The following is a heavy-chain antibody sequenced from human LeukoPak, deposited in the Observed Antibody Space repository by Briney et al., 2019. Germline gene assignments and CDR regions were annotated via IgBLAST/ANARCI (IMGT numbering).Heavy chain of an antibody. D-gene: IGHD3-10*01. Sequence: ASVKVSCKASGGTFSSDAISWVRQAPGQGLEWMGGIIPIFGTANYAQKFQGRVTITADESTSTAYMELSSLRSEDTAVYYCAREGFHGRELFPTFDYWGQGTLVTVSS. CDR3: AREGFHGRELFPTFDY. CDR2: IIPIFGTA. J-gene: IGHJ4*02. V-gene: IGHV1-69*13. CDR1: GGTFSSDA.